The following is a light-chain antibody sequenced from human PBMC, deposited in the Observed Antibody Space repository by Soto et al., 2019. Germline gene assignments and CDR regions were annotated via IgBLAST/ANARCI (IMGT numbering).Light chain of an antibody. J-gene: IGKJ5*01. CDR2: GAS. CDR3: QQHNKWPPIT. V-gene: IGKV3-15*01. CDR1: QSVSRN. Sequence: EIAITQFPATMSVSPGERDTLSCRASQSVSRNSAWYQQKPGQAPRLLIYGASTRATGIPARFSGSGSGTEFTLTISSLQSEDFAVYYCQQHNKWPPITFGQGTRLEIK.